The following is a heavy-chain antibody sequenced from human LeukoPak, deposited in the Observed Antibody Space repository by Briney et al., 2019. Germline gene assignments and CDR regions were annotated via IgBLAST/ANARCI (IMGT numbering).Heavy chain of an antibody. CDR3: ARALGYSSPDAFDI. V-gene: IGHV4-59*01. Sequence: SETLSLTCTVSGGFISSYYWSWIRQPPGKGLEWIGYIYYSGSTNYNPSLKSRVTISVDTSKNQFSLKLSSVTAADTAVYYCARALGYSSPDAFDIWDQGTMVTVSS. J-gene: IGHJ3*02. CDR2: IYYSGST. CDR1: GGFISSYY. D-gene: IGHD6-13*01.